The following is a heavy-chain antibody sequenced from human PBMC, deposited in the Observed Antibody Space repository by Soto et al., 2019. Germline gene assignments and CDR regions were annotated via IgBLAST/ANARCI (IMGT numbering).Heavy chain of an antibody. V-gene: IGHV6-1*01. CDR2: TYFRSKWYN. CDR3: AKGDNLGPKTGYAFDP. D-gene: IGHD5-12*01. J-gene: IGHJ5*02. Sequence: QTLSLTCAISGDSVSSNTASWNWIRQSPSRGREWLGRTYFRSKWYNDYAVSVKSRIIINPDTSNNQFSLQLNSVTPEDTAVYFCAKGDNLGPKTGYAFDPWGQGIMVTVSS. CDR1: GDSVSSNTAS.